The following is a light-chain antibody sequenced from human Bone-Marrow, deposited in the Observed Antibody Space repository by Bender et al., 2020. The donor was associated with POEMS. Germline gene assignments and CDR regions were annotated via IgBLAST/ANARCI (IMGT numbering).Light chain of an antibody. CDR2: DVT. CDR1: SSDVGSYNL. J-gene: IGLJ3*02. V-gene: IGLV2-23*02. CDR3: YSYSDSASANWL. Sequence: QSALTQPASVSGSPGQSITISCTGTSSDVGSYNLVSWYQQHPGKAPKLLIYDVTKRPSGVPDRFSGSKSGNTASLTISGLQADDEADYYCYSYSDSASANWLFGGGTKLTVL.